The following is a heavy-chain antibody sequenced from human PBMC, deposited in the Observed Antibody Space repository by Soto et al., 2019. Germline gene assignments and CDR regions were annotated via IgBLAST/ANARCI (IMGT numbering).Heavy chain of an antibody. CDR3: AKLASDSGDYGGLDY. CDR2: IRGSGTTT. Sequence: EVQLLESGGGLVQPGGSLRLSCAASGFTFSSHAMSWVRQAPGQGLEWVSSIRGSGTTTYYADSVKGRFTISRDNSNNTLYLQMNSLRAEDTALYFCAKLASDSGDYGGLDYWGQGTLVTVSS. D-gene: IGHD4-17*01. V-gene: IGHV3-23*01. J-gene: IGHJ4*02. CDR1: GFTFSSHA.